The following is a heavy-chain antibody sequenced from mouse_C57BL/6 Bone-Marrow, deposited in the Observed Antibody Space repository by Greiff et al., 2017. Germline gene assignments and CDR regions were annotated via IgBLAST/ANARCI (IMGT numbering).Heavy chain of an antibody. CDR3: ARDTTVVAPAWFAY. D-gene: IGHD1-1*01. CDR1: GYTFTSYW. Sequence: VQLQQPGAELVMPGASVKLSCKASGYTFTSYWMHWVKQRPGQGLEWIGEFDPSDSYTNYNQKFKGKSTLTVDKSSSTAYMQLSSLTSEDSAVYYCARDTTVVAPAWFAYWGQGTLVTVSA. CDR2: FDPSDSYT. J-gene: IGHJ3*01. V-gene: IGHV1-69*01.